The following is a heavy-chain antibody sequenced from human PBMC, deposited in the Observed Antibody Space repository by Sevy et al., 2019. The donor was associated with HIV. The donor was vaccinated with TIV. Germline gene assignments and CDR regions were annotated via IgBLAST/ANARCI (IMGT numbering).Heavy chain of an antibody. Sequence: GGSLRLSCAASGFTFSSYAMSWVRQAPGKGLEWVSAISGSGGSTYYADSVKGRFPISRDNSKNTLYLQMNSLRAEDTAVYYCAKEESGYSYGYGIDYWGQGTLVTVSS. CDR2: ISGSGGST. V-gene: IGHV3-23*01. CDR3: AKEESGYSYGYGIDY. CDR1: GFTFSSYA. D-gene: IGHD5-18*01. J-gene: IGHJ4*02.